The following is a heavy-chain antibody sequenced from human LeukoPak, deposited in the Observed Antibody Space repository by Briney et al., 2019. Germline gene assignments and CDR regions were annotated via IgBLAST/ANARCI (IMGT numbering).Heavy chain of an antibody. CDR2: IYFSGST. J-gene: IGHJ4*02. V-gene: IGHV4-59*01. D-gene: IGHD3-3*01. CDR1: GGSIRSYY. Sequence: SETLSLTCTVSGGSIRSYYWSWIRQPPGKGLEWIGYIYFSGSTSYNPSLKSRVTISVDRSKNQFSLKLSYVAAADTAVHYCARSYDTNFDYWGQGTLVTVSS. CDR3: ARSYDTNFDY.